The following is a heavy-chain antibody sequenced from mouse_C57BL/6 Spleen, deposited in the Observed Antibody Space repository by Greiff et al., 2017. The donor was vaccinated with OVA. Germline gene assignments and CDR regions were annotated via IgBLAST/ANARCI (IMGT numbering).Heavy chain of an antibody. V-gene: IGHV5-17*01. CDR2: ISSGSSTI. Sequence: EVQLVESGGGLVKPGGSLKLSCAASGFTFSDYGMHWVRQAPEKGLEWVAYISSGSSTIYYADTVKGRFTISRDTAKNTRFLHMSSRRSEDTAMYYCANSYWYFDVWGTGTTVTVSS. D-gene: IGHD1-3*01. CDR3: ANSYWYFDV. CDR1: GFTFSDYG. J-gene: IGHJ1*03.